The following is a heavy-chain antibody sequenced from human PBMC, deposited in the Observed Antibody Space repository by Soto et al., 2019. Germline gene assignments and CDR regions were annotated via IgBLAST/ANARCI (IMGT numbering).Heavy chain of an antibody. CDR1: GFSFSSYA. Sequence: PGGSLRLSCAASGFSFSSYAMTWVRQAPGRGLEWVSAISGSGSPTYYADSVKGRFTISRDNSKNTLYLQMNSLRAEDTAVYYCARDPGDRNGMIVWGQGTTVTVSS. J-gene: IGHJ6*02. D-gene: IGHD1-26*01. CDR3: ARDPGDRNGMIV. V-gene: IGHV3-23*01. CDR2: ISGSGSPT.